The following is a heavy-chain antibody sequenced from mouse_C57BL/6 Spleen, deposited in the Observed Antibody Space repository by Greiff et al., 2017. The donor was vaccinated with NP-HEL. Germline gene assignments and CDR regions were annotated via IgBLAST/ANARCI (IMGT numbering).Heavy chain of an antibody. CDR3: AREGDSSGYAPHFFAY. CDR2: INPSSGYT. D-gene: IGHD3-2*02. J-gene: IGHJ3*01. Sequence: QVQLQQSGAELARPGASVKMSCKASGYTFTSYTMHWVKQRPGQGLEWIGYINPSSGYTKYDQKFKDKATLTADKSSSTAYMQLSSLTSEDSAVYYCAREGDSSGYAPHFFAYWGQGTLVTVSA. V-gene: IGHV1-4*01. CDR1: GYTFTSYT.